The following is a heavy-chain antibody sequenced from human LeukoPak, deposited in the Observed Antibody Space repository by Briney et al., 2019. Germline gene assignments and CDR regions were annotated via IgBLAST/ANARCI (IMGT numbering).Heavy chain of an antibody. V-gene: IGHV1-18*01. Sequence: GASVKVSCKASGYTFTSYGISWVRQAPGQGLEWMGWISAYNGNTNYAQKLQGRVTMTTDTSTSTAYMELRSLRSDDTAVYYCARDFSPMVRGVNYYMDVWGKGTTVTVSS. CDR1: GYTFTSYG. D-gene: IGHD3-10*01. CDR3: ARDFSPMVRGVNYYMDV. J-gene: IGHJ6*03. CDR2: ISAYNGNT.